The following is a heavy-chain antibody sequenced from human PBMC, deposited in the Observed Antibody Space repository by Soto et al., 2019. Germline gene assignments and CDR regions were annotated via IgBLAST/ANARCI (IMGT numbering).Heavy chain of an antibody. CDR2: IYYSGST. CDR1: GGSISSGGYY. CDR3: ASGGYSYGPPFRMDV. J-gene: IGHJ6*02. V-gene: IGHV4-31*03. D-gene: IGHD5-18*01. Sequence: SETLSLTCTVSGGSISSGGYYWSWIRQHPGKGLEWIGYIYYSGSTYYNPSLKSRVTISVDTSKNQFSLKLSSVTAADTAVYYCASGGYSYGPPFRMDVWGQGTTVTVSS.